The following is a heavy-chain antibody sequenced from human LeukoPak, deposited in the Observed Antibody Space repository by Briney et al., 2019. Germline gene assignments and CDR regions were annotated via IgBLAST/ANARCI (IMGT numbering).Heavy chain of an antibody. Sequence: PSETLSLTCTVSGGSISSGDYYWSWIRQPPGKGLEWIGYIYYSGSTYYNPSLKSRVTISVDTSKNQFSLKLSSVTAADTAVYYCARDDYGDYVGAFDIWGQGTMVTVSS. CDR3: ARDDYGDYVGAFDI. J-gene: IGHJ3*02. D-gene: IGHD4-17*01. V-gene: IGHV4-30-4*08. CDR1: GGSISSGDYY. CDR2: IYYSGST.